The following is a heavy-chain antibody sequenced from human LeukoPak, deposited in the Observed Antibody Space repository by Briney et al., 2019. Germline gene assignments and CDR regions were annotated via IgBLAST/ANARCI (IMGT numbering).Heavy chain of an antibody. CDR3: ARDEITDYYDSSGYPYY. V-gene: IGHV1-69*04. J-gene: IGHJ4*02. CDR1: GGTFSSYA. CDR2: IIPILGIA. Sequence: SVKVSCKASGGTFSSYAISWVRQAPGQGLEWMGRIIPILGIANYAQKFQGGVTITADKSTSTAYMELSSLRSEDTAVYYCARDEITDYYDSSGYPYYWGQGTLVTVSS. D-gene: IGHD3-22*01.